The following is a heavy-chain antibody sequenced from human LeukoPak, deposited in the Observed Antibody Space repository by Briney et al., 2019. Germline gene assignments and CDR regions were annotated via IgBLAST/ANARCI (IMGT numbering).Heavy chain of an antibody. J-gene: IGHJ4*02. D-gene: IGHD1-1*01. V-gene: IGHV3-23*01. CDR2: IDISGGST. CDR1: GFTFSSYS. CDR3: ANEVRPNDY. Sequence: PGGSLRLSCAASGFTFSSYSMNWVRQAPGKGLEWVSSIDISGGSTYYADSVQGRFTISRDNSKNTLYLEMNSLRAEDTALYYCANEVRPNDYWGQGTLVTVSS.